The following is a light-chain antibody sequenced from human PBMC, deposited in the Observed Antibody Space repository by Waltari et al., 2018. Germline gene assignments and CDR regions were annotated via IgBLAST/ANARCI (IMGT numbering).Light chain of an antibody. V-gene: IGKV4-1*01. CDR3: QQHYPTASLT. CDR2: WAS. Sequence: DIVMTQSPEYLAVSLGERATVNCKSSPSVLYSSNNKNYLAWYQLKPGQPPKLLIYWASTRESGVPDRFSGSGSGTDFTLTISSLQAEDVAVYYCQQHYPTASLTFGGGTKVAI. J-gene: IGKJ4*01. CDR1: PSVLYSSNNKNY.